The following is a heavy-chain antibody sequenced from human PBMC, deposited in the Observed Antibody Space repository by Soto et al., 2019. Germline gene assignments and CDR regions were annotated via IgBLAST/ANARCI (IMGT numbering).Heavy chain of an antibody. CDR3: ARDRGAILWFWELPRGSDY. CDR1: GYTFTGYY. D-gene: IGHD3-10*01. Sequence: QVQLVQSGAEVKKPGASVKVSCKASGYTFTGYYMHWVRQAPGQGLEWMGWINPNSGGTNYAQKFQGRFTMTRDTSISTAYMELSRLRSDDTAVYYCARDRGAILWFWELPRGSDYWGRGTLVTVSS. J-gene: IGHJ4*02. CDR2: INPNSGGT. V-gene: IGHV1-2*02.